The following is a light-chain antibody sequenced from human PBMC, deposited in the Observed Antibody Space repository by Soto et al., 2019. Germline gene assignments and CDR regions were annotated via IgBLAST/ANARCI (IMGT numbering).Light chain of an antibody. V-gene: IGKV1-39*01. CDR3: QQANSFPIT. CDR1: QSVSSY. CDR2: AAS. Sequence: DIHMTQSPSSLSASVGYRFTITCRASQSVSSYLNWYQQKVGKAPNLXIYAASSLQSGVQSRFSGSGSGTHFTLTISSMLPEDFATYYCQQANSFPITFGQGTRL. J-gene: IGKJ5*01.